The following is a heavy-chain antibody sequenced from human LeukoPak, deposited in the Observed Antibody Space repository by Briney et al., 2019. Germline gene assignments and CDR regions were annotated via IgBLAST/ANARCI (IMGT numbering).Heavy chain of an antibody. CDR3: ARAHCYDSSGYYYLGY. D-gene: IGHD3-22*01. CDR1: GFTFSSYW. CDR2: IKQDGSEK. V-gene: IGHV3-7*04. J-gene: IGHJ4*02. Sequence: GGSLRLSCAASGFTFSSYWMSWVRQAPGKGLEWVANIKQDGSEKYYVDSVKGRFTISRDNAKNSLYLQMNSLRAEDTAVYYCARAHCYDSSGYYYLGYWGQGTLVTVSS.